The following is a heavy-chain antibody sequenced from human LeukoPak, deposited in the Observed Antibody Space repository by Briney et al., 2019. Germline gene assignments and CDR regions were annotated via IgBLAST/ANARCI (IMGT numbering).Heavy chain of an antibody. CDR3: VRDALAPRRDFDF. V-gene: IGHV3-74*01. J-gene: IGHJ4*02. CDR2: IKTDGSST. CDR1: GFTFSNHW. Sequence: PGGSLRLSCAASGFTFSNHWMHWVRQAPGKGLVWVSRIKTDGSSTTYADSAKGRFTISRDNAKNTLYLQMNGLRAEDTAVYYCVRDALAPRRDFDFWGQGTLVTVSS. D-gene: IGHD6-6*01.